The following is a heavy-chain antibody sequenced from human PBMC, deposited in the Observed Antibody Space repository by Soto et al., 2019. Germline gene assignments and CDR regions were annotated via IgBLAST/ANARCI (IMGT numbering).Heavy chain of an antibody. CDR3: ARTTAVAGPPGFEY. V-gene: IGHV3-30-3*01. J-gene: IGHJ4*02. CDR2: ISYDGSSK. CDR1: GFTFSSFS. Sequence: QVQLVESGGGVVQPGGSLRLSCVASGFTFSSFSLHWVRQAPGKGLEWLALISYDGSSKYNADSVKGRFTISRENSNNTLYFQLSSLRPEDTAVYYCARTTAVAGPPGFEYWGQGALVTVSS. D-gene: IGHD6-19*01.